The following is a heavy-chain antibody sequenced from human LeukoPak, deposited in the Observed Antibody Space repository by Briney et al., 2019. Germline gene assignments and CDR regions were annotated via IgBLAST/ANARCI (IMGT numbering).Heavy chain of an antibody. D-gene: IGHD3-3*01. CDR3: ARRGGSKIDY. CDR1: GGSISTSSYY. V-gene: IGHV4-39*01. Sequence: SETLSLTCNVSGGSISTSSYYWGWIRQPPGKGPEWIGSVYYSGNTYYSPSLKSRVTISVDTSKNQYSLKLSAVTAADTAVYYCARRGGSKIDYWGQGTLVTVSS. J-gene: IGHJ4*02. CDR2: VYYSGNT.